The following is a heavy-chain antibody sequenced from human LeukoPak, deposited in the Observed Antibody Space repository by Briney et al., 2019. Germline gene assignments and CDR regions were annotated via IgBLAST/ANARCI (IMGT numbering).Heavy chain of an antibody. CDR3: ARDMRFLVVPAAFIAFDI. V-gene: IGHV4-59*01. J-gene: IGHJ3*02. CDR1: GGSISSYY. CDR2: IYYSGST. D-gene: IGHD2-2*01. Sequence: SETLSLTCTVSGGSISSYYWSWIRPPPGKGLEWIGYIYYSGSTNYNPSLKSRVTISVDTSKNQFSLTLSSVTAADTAVYYSARDMRFLVVPAAFIAFDIWGQGTMVTVSS.